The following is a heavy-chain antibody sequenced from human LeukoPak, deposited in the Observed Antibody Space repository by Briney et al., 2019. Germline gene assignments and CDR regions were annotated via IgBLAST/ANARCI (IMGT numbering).Heavy chain of an antibody. V-gene: IGHV3-74*01. CDR1: GFTSSDYW. J-gene: IGHJ6*02. CDR3: ARHSSSSIYYYGMDV. Sequence: GGSLRLSCTASGFTSSDYWMHWVRQAPGKGLVWVSHINGRGSSTTYADSVKGRFTISKDNAKNTVYLQMNSLRAEDTAVYYCARHSSSSIYYYGMDVWGQGTTVTVSS. CDR2: INGRGSST. D-gene: IGHD6-6*01.